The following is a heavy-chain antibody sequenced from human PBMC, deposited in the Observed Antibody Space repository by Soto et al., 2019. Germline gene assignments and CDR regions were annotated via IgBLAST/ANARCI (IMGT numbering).Heavy chain of an antibody. V-gene: IGHV4-34*01. CDR3: SRGGRSGGSCYADPYFDL. Sequence: QVQLQQWGAGLLKPSETLSLTCAVYGGSFSGYYWSWIRQPPGKGLEWIGEINHSGSTNYNPSLKSRVTISVDTSKNQCALKLSAGSAADTAVYYCSRGGRSGGSCYADPYFDLWGRGTLVTVSS. J-gene: IGHJ2*01. D-gene: IGHD2-15*01. CDR2: INHSGST. CDR1: GGSFSGYY.